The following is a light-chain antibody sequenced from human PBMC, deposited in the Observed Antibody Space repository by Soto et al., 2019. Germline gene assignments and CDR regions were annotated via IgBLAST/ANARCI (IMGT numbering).Light chain of an antibody. Sequence: DIQMTQSPSSLSASVGDRATITCRASQSVTIYLNWYQQQPGKAPRLLIYGASTLQTGVPARFSGSGSMTDFTLTISDLQPEDFATYYCQQTYSAPRTFGQGTKVDI. CDR1: QSVTIY. CDR2: GAS. CDR3: QQTYSAPRT. J-gene: IGKJ1*01. V-gene: IGKV1-39*01.